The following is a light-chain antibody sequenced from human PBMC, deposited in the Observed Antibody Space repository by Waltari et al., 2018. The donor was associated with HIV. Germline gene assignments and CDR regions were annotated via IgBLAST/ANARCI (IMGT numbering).Light chain of an antibody. CDR3: CSYAGNYTFV. J-gene: IGLJ2*01. CDR2: DVS. Sequence: SVSGSPGQSVTISCTGTSSDVGGYNYVSWYQQHPGKAPKFMIYDVSKRPSGVPDRFSGSKSGNTASLTISGLQAEDEADYYCCSYAGNYTFVFGGGTKLTVL. V-gene: IGLV2-11*03. CDR1: SSDVGGYNY.